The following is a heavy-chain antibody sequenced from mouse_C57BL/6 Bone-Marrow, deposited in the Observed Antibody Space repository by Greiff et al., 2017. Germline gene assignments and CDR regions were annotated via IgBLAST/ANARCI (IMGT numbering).Heavy chain of an antibody. CDR3: ARPYYSNYWYFDV. D-gene: IGHD2-5*01. Sequence: QVQLQQPGAELVKPGASVKMSCKASGYTFTSYWITWVKQRPGQGLEWIGDIYPGSGSTNYNEKFKSKATLTVDTASSTAYKQLSSLTSEDSAVYDSARPYYSNYWYFDVWGTGTTVTVSS. J-gene: IGHJ1*03. CDR2: IYPGSGST. V-gene: IGHV1-55*01. CDR1: GYTFTSYW.